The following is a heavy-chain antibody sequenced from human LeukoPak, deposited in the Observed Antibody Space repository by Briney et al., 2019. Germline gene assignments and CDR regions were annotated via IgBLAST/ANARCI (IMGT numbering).Heavy chain of an antibody. CDR1: GFTFGDYA. D-gene: IGHD6-19*01. Sequence: PGRSLRLSCTASGFTFGDYAMSWVRQAPGKGLEWVGFIRSKTFGGTTEYAASVKGRFTISRDDSKSIAYLRMNSLKTEDTAVYYCTGYSSGWYSTDYWGQGTLVTVSS. V-gene: IGHV3-49*04. CDR2: IRSKTFGGTT. CDR3: TGYSSGWYSTDY. J-gene: IGHJ4*02.